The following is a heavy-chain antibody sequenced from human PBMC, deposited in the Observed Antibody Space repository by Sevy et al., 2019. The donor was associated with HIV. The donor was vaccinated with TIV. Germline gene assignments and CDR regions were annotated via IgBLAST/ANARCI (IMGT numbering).Heavy chain of an antibody. D-gene: IGHD3-10*01. V-gene: IGHV3-21*01. Sequence: GGSLRLSCAASGFTFSSYSMNWVRQAPGKGLEWVSSISSSSSYIYYADSVKGRFTISRDNAKNSLYLQMNSLRAEDMAVYYCARDFSSFTAGAFDIWGQGTMVTVSS. CDR1: GFTFSSYS. CDR2: ISSSSSYI. CDR3: ARDFSSFTAGAFDI. J-gene: IGHJ3*02.